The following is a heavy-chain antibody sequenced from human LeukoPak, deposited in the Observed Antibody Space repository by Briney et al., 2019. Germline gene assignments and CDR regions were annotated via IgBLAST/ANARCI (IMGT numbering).Heavy chain of an antibody. CDR3: ASARAGYFDWLLNY. Sequence: ASVTVSCKASVYTFTICGISWVRQAPGQGLEWMGWISAYNGNTNYAQKLQGRVTMTTDTSTSTAYMELRSLRSDDTAVYYCASARAGYFDWLLNYWGQGTLVTVSS. CDR1: VYTFTICG. D-gene: IGHD3-9*01. V-gene: IGHV1-18*01. J-gene: IGHJ4*02. CDR2: ISAYNGNT.